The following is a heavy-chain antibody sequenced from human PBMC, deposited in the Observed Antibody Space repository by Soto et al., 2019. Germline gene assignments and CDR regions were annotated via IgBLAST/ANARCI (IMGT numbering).Heavy chain of an antibody. V-gene: IGHV1-58*02. D-gene: IGHD5-12*01. CDR2: IVVGSGNT. CDR3: AAGNVVATIFDY. Sequence: SVKVSCKASGFTFTSSAMQWVRQARGQRLEWIGWIVVGSGNTNYAQKFQERVTITRDMSTSTAYMELSSLRSEDTAVYYCAAGNVVATIFDYWGQGTLVTVSS. CDR1: GFTFTSSA. J-gene: IGHJ4*02.